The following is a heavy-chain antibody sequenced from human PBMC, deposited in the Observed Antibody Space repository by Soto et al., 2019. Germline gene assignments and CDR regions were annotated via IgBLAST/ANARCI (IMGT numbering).Heavy chain of an antibody. D-gene: IGHD3-10*01. V-gene: IGHV1-3*01. Sequence: QVQLVQSGAEVKKPGASVKVSCKASGYTFTSYAMHWVRQAPGQRLEWMGWINAGNGNTKYSQKFQGRVTITRETSASTAYMELSSRRSEDTAVYYCARDLRVGRSYYYYYGMDVWGQGTTVTVSS. CDR1: GYTFTSYA. CDR3: ARDLRVGRSYYYYYGMDV. CDR2: INAGNGNT. J-gene: IGHJ6*02.